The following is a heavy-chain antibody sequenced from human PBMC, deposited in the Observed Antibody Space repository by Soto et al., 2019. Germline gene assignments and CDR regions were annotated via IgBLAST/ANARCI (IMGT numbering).Heavy chain of an antibody. V-gene: IGHV1-18*01. D-gene: IGHD4-17*01. Sequence: ASVKVSCKASGYTFTSYGISWVRQAPGQGLEWMGWISAYNGNTNYAQKLQGRVTMTTDTSTSTTYMELRSLRSDDTAVYYCARDYGDYHSRNWFDPWGQGTLVTVSS. CDR3: ARDYGDYHSRNWFDP. CDR1: GYTFTSYG. J-gene: IGHJ5*02. CDR2: ISAYNGNT.